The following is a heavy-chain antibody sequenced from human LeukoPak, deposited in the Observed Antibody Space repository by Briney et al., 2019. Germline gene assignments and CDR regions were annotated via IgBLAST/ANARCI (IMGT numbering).Heavy chain of an antibody. J-gene: IGHJ3*01. CDR2: VGISSGNT. D-gene: IGHD4-17*01. CDR3: ARGLGSGDYVANAFDF. CDR1: GFTFSDYS. Sequence: GSLRLSCAASGFTFSDYSMNWVRQAPGKGLEWISYVGISSGNTKYADSVKGRFTISGDSAKNSVFLQMSRLRAEDTAVYYCARGLGSGDYVANAFDFWGRGTTVSVS. V-gene: IGHV3-48*04.